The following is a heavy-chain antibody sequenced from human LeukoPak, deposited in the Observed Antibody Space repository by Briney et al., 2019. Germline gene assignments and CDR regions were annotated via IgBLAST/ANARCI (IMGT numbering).Heavy chain of an antibody. Sequence: GGSLRLSCAASGFTFSSYSMNWVRQAPGKGLEWVSSISSSSSYIYYADSVKGRFTISRDNAKNSLYLQMNSLRAEDTAVYYCAREAIIVVAPAAKYYYMDVWGKGTTVTVSS. J-gene: IGHJ6*03. V-gene: IGHV3-21*01. CDR3: AREAIIVVAPAAKYYYMDV. CDR1: GFTFSSYS. CDR2: ISSSSSYI. D-gene: IGHD2-2*01.